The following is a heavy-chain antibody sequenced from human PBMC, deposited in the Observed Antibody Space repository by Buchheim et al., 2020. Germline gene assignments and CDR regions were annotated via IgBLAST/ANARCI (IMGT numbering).Heavy chain of an antibody. CDR1: GGSISSVGSY. V-gene: IGHV4-30-4*08. CDR3: ARVNTAMVTVDY. CDR2: IYGSGST. J-gene: IGHJ4*02. D-gene: IGHD5-18*01. Sequence: QVQLQESGPGLVKPSQTLSLTCTVSGGSISSVGSYWGWIRPPPGKGLEYIGYIYGSGSTYNNPSLQSRITMSVDTSKNQFSLKLSSVTAADTAIYYCARVNTAMVTVDYWGPGTL.